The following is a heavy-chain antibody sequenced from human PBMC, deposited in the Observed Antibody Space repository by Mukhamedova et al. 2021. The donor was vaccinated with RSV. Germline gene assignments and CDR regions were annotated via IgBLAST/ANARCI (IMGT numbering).Heavy chain of an antibody. D-gene: IGHD3-10*01. V-gene: IGHV6-1*01. J-gene: IGHJ3*02. CDR2: TYYRSKWYY. CDR3: ARWIGDFNDAFDI. Sequence: TYYRSKWYYDYAVSVKSRITINPDTSKNQFSLQLSSVTPEDTAVYYCARWIGDFNDAFDIWGQGTMVTVSS.